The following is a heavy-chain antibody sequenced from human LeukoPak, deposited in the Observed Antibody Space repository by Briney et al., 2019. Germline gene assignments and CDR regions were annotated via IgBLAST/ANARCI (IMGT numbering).Heavy chain of an antibody. CDR3: AGSYQYYYYYYMDV. CDR1: GASFSSYY. V-gene: IGHV4-59*01. J-gene: IGHJ6*03. Sequence: PSETLSLTCTVSGASFSSYYWSWLRQPPGKGLEWIAYIFYNGNTKYNPSLKSRVTISVDTSKTQFSLKVTSVTAADTAVYYCAGSYQYYYYYYMDVWGKGTTVTISS. CDR2: IFYNGNT. D-gene: IGHD3-16*02.